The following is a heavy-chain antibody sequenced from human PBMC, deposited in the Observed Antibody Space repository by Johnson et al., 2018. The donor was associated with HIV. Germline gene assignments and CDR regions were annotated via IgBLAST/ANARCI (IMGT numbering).Heavy chain of an antibody. V-gene: IGHV3-23*04. J-gene: IGHJ3*02. CDR1: GFTFSTYV. Sequence: VQLVESGGGLVQPGGSLRLSCAASGFTFSTYVMSWVRQAPGKGLEWVSGISWNSGSIGYADSVKGRFTISRDNSENTMYLQMNSLRAEDTAVYYCVRPHAFDIWGQGTMVTVSS. CDR2: ISWNSGSI. CDR3: VRPHAFDI.